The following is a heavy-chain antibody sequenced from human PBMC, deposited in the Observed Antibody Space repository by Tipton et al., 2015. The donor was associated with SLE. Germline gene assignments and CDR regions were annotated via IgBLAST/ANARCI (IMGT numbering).Heavy chain of an antibody. CDR1: GDSISSSGHY. CDR2: IYYSGIT. V-gene: IGHV4-39*07. Sequence: TLSLTCTVSGDSISSSGHYWGWIRRPPGKGLESIGYIYYSGITYYNPSLKSRVTISVDTSKNQFSLKLRSVTAADTAVYYCASSFPSPLNSYGQGTFDYWGQGTLVTVSS. J-gene: IGHJ4*02. D-gene: IGHD5-18*01. CDR3: ASSFPSPLNSYGQGTFDY.